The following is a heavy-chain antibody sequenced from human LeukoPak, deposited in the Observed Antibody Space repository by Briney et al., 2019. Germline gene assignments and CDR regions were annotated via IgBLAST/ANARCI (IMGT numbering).Heavy chain of an antibody. D-gene: IGHD3-16*01. Sequence: GGSLRLSCAASGFTFSSYAMHWVRQAPGKGLEWVAVISYDGSNKYYADSVKGRFTISRDNSKNTLYLQMNSLRAEDTAVYYCAKDHYVRGTYPAIEYWGQGTLVTVSS. V-gene: IGHV3-30-3*01. J-gene: IGHJ4*02. CDR2: ISYDGSNK. CDR3: AKDHYVRGTYPAIEY. CDR1: GFTFSSYA.